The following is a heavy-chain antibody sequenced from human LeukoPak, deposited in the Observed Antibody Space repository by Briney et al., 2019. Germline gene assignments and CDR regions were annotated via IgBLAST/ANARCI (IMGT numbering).Heavy chain of an antibody. CDR1: GFTFSSYE. CDR3: AREIYSSGYAFDI. Sequence: GGSLRLSCAASGFTFSSYEMNWVRQAPGKGLEWISYISTSGTIIYYADSVKGRFTISRDNAKNSLYLQMNSLRAGDTAVHYCAREIYSSGYAFDIWGQGTKVTVSS. V-gene: IGHV3-48*03. J-gene: IGHJ3*02. D-gene: IGHD6-19*01. CDR2: ISTSGTII.